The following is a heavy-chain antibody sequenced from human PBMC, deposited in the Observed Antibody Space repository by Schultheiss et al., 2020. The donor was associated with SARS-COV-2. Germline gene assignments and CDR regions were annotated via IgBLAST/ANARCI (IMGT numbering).Heavy chain of an antibody. D-gene: IGHD2-15*01. V-gene: IGHV4-34*01. Sequence: SETLSLTCAVYGGSFSGYYWSWIRQPPGKGLEWIGEINHSGSTNYNPSLKSRVTISLDTSKNQFSLKLSSVTAADTAVYYCARGACSGGSCYLYYFDYWGQGTLVTVSS. CDR1: GGSFSGYY. CDR2: INHSGST. J-gene: IGHJ4*02. CDR3: ARGACSGGSCYLYYFDY.